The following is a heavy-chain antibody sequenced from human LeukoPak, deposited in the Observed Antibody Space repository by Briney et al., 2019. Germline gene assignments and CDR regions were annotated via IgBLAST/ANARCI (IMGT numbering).Heavy chain of an antibody. CDR1: GFTVSSSY. CDR2: IYSGGDI. Sequence: GGSLRLSCAPFGFTVSSSYMSWVRQAPGKGLEWVSVIYSGGDIYYAGSVKGRFTISRDNSKNTLYLQMNSLRAEDTAVYYCARAAGDRIGYHDLWGRGTLVTVSS. CDR3: ARAAGDRIGYHDL. V-gene: IGHV3-53*01. D-gene: IGHD7-27*01. J-gene: IGHJ2*01.